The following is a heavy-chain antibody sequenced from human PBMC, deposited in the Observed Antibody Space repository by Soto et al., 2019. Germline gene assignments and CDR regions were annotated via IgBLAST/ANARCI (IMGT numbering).Heavy chain of an antibody. D-gene: IGHD3-22*01. J-gene: IGHJ1*01. CDR1: GFTFSSYA. Sequence: GGSLRLSCAASGFTFSSYAMHWVRQAPGKGLEWVAVISYDGSNKYYADSVKGRFTISRDNSKNTLYLQMNSLRAEDTAVYYCARDIGDYYDSSQGYFQHWGQGTLVTVSS. CDR3: ARDIGDYYDSSQGYFQH. V-gene: IGHV3-30-3*01. CDR2: ISYDGSNK.